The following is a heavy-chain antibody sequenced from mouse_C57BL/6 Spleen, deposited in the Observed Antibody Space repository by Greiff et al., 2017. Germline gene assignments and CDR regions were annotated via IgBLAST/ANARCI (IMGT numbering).Heavy chain of an antibody. CDR3: ARSHYYGSSYFDY. Sequence: VQLQQSGAELVKPGASVKISCKASGYAFSSYWMNWVKQRPGKGLEWIGQIYPGDGDTTYNGKFKGKATLTADKSSSTAYMQLSSLTSEDSAVYFCARSHYYGSSYFDYWGQGTTLTVSS. CDR2: IYPGDGDT. V-gene: IGHV1-80*01. J-gene: IGHJ2*01. CDR1: GYAFSSYW. D-gene: IGHD1-1*01.